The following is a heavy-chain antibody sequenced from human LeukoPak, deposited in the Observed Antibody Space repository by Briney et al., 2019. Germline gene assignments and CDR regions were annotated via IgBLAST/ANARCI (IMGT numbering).Heavy chain of an antibody. CDR2: IYSGGDT. J-gene: IGHJ4*02. CDR1: GFTVSSKY. D-gene: IGHD3-22*01. V-gene: IGHV3-53*05. CDR3: ARNRDSSGYIY. Sequence: GSLRLSCVASGFTVSSKYMSWVRQAPGKGLEWVSVIYSGGDTYYADSVKGRFTISRDNSKNTLYLQMNSLRAEDTAVYYCARNRDSSGYIYWGQGTLVTVSS.